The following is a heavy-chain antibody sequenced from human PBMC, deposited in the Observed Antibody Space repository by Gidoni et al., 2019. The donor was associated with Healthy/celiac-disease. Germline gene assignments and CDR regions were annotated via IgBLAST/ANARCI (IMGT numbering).Heavy chain of an antibody. CDR2: IWYDRSNK. CDR3: ARASVEYSSSTGAFDI. D-gene: IGHD6-6*01. CDR1: GFTFSSYG. J-gene: IGHJ3*02. V-gene: IGHV3-33*01. Sequence: QVQLVESGGGVVQPGRSLRLSCAASGFTFSSYGMHWVRQAPGKGLEWVAVIWYDRSNKYYADSVKGRFTISRDNSKNTLYLQMNSLRAEDTAVYYCARASVEYSSSTGAFDIWGQGTMVTVSS.